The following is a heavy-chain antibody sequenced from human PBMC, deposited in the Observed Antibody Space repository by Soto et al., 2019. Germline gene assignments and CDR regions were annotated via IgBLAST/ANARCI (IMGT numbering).Heavy chain of an antibody. J-gene: IGHJ4*02. CDR3: ARGRYGDY. CDR2: ISAHNGNP. V-gene: IGHV1-18*01. D-gene: IGHD1-1*01. CDR1: GYDFTTYG. Sequence: QVHLVQSGAEVKKSGASVKVSCKGSGYDFTTYGITWVRQAPGQGLEWMAWISAHNGNPDYAQKLQGRVTVTRDTSTCTAYMELRSLRSDDTAGYYCARGRYGDYWGQGALVTVSS.